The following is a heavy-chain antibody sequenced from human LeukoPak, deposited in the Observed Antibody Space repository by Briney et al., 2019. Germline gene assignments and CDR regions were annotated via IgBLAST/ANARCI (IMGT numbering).Heavy chain of an antibody. CDR3: AKDLVPEAPYFDY. V-gene: IGHV3-30*18. CDR1: GFTFSSYG. J-gene: IGHJ4*02. Sequence: PGGSLRLSCAASGFTFSSYGMHWVRQAPGKGLEWVAVISYDGSNKYYADSVKGRFTISRDNSKNTLYLQMNSLRAEDTAVYYCAKDLVPEAPYFDYWGQGTLVTVSS. D-gene: IGHD2-2*01. CDR2: ISYDGSNK.